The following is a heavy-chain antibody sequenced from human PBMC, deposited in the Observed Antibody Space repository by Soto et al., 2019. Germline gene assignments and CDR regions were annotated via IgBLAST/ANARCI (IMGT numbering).Heavy chain of an antibody. CDR2: MNPNSGNT. CDR3: ARTLYGDNVDY. CDR1: GYTFTSYD. J-gene: IGHJ4*02. D-gene: IGHD4-17*01. Sequence: QVQLVQSGAEVKKPGASVKVSCKASGYTFTSYDIKWVRQATGQGLEWMGWMNPNSGNTGYAQKVQGRVTMTRNPFISTDYMELTRLRFEDTAVYYCARTLYGDNVDYWGQGTLVTVSS. V-gene: IGHV1-8*01.